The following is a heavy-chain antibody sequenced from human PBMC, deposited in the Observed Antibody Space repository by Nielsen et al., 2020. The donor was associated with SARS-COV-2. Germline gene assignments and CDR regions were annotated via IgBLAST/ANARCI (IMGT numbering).Heavy chain of an antibody. D-gene: IGHD3-10*01. Sequence: SVKVSCKASGGTFSSYDISCVRQAPGQWLEWMGGIIPIIGTTNYAQKFQSRVTTTADKSTSTAYMVLSSLRSEDTAVYYCARVLDYGSGHDSDYCGQGTLVTVSS. CDR3: ARVLDYGSGHDSDY. CDR1: GGTFSSYD. CDR2: IIPIIGTT. J-gene: IGHJ4*02. V-gene: IGHV1-69*06.